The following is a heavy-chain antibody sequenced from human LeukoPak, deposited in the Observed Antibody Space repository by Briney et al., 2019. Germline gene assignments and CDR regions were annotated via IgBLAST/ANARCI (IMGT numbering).Heavy chain of an antibody. V-gene: IGHV3-11*03. D-gene: IGHD1-26*01. J-gene: IGHJ6*02. CDR3: ATFGSGSPRLYYYYGMDV. CDR2: ISSSSSYT. CDR1: GFTFSDYY. Sequence: KPGGSLRLSCAASGFTFSDYYMSWIRQAPGKGLEWVSYISSSSSYTNYADSVKGRFTISRDNAKNSLYLQMNSLRAEDTAVYYCATFGSGSPRLYYYYGMDVWGQGTTVTVSS.